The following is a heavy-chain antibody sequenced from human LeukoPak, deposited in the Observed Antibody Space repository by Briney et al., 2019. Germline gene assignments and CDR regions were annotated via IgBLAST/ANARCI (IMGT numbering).Heavy chain of an antibody. Sequence: PSETLSLTCAVYGGSFSGYYWSWIRQPPGKGLEWIGEINHSGSTNYNPSLKSRVTISVDTSKNQFSLKLSSVTAADTAVYYCAREDAGVTSFDYWGQGTLVTVSS. CDR3: AREDAGVTSFDY. V-gene: IGHV4-34*01. CDR1: GGSFSGYY. D-gene: IGHD2-21*02. J-gene: IGHJ4*02. CDR2: INHSGST.